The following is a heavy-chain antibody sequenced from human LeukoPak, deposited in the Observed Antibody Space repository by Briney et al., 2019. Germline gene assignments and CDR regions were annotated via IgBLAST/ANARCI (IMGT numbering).Heavy chain of an antibody. CDR3: ARTSGSFAGYFDF. J-gene: IGHJ4*02. Sequence: PGGSLRLSCAASGFTVISNYMYWVRQTPGKGLECISVIYSDGRTYYADSVKGRFTISRDNSKNMLFLQMNSLRTEDTALYYCARTSGSFAGYFDFWGQGTLVTVSS. CDR1: GFTVISNY. D-gene: IGHD1-26*01. CDR2: IYSDGRT. V-gene: IGHV3-66*02.